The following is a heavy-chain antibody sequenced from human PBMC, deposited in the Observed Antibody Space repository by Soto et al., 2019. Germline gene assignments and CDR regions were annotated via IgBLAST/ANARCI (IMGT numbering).Heavy chain of an antibody. CDR2: ISYDGSNK. V-gene: IGHV3-30-3*01. CDR1: GFTFSSYA. J-gene: IGHJ4*02. CDR3: ARDGGIDYGDQPCPFDY. Sequence: QVQLVESGGGVVQPGRSLRLSCAASGFTFSSYAMHWVRQAPGKGLEWVAVISYDGSNKYYADSVKGRFTISRDNSKNTLYLQMNSLRAEDTAVYYCARDGGIDYGDQPCPFDYWGQGTLVTVSS. D-gene: IGHD4-17*01.